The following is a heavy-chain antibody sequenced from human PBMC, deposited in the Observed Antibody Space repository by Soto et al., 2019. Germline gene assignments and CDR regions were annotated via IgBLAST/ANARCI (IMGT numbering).Heavy chain of an antibody. Sequence: QVQLVQSGAEVKKPGASVKVSCKASGYTFTSYYMHWVRQAPGQGLEWMGIINPSGGSTSYAQKFQGRVTMTRNTSTSTVYMELSSRRSEDTAVYYCAREIAAAPPYYYYGMDVWGQGTTVTVSS. D-gene: IGHD6-13*01. CDR2: INPSGGST. V-gene: IGHV1-46*01. CDR3: AREIAAAPPYYYYGMDV. J-gene: IGHJ6*02. CDR1: GYTFTSYY.